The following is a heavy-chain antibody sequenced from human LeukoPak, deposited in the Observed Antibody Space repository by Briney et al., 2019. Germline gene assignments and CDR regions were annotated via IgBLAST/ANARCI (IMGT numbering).Heavy chain of an antibody. J-gene: IGHJ4*02. V-gene: IGHV3-23*01. CDR2: ISGSGGST. D-gene: IGHD3-10*01. Sequence: PGGSLRLSCAASGFTFSSYAMSWVRQAPGKGLEWVSAISGSGGSTYYADSVKGRFTISRDNSKNMLYLQMNSLRAEDTAVYYCAKDMIYGSGSYYNPIFDYWGQGTLVTVSS. CDR1: GFTFSSYA. CDR3: AKDMIYGSGSYYNPIFDY.